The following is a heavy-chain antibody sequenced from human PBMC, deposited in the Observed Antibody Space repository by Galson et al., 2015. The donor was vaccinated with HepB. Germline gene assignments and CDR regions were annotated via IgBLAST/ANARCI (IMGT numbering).Heavy chain of an antibody. CDR3: AREFIGNFDY. Sequence: SLRLSCAASGFSFRSYAIHWVRQAPGKGLEWVAAISYDGNHKFYADSVTGRFTISRDNSKKTLFLQMNTLRPDDTAVYYCAREFIGNFDYWGQGILVTVSA. CDR1: GFSFRSYA. V-gene: IGHV3-30-3*01. CDR2: ISYDGNHK. J-gene: IGHJ4*02.